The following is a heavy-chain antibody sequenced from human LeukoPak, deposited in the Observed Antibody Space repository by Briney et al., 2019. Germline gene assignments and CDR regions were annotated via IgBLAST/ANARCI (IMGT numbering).Heavy chain of an antibody. CDR1: GGSISSYY. J-gene: IGHJ3*02. D-gene: IGHD1-1*01. CDR3: ARVWYNWDDEDAFDI. V-gene: IGHV4-4*07. CDR2: IYTSGST. Sequence: SETLSLTCTVSGGSISSYYWSWIRQPAGKGLEWIGRIYTSGSTNYNPSLKSRVTMSVDTSKNQFSLKLSSVTAADTAVYYCARVWYNWDDEDAFDIWGQGTMVTVSS.